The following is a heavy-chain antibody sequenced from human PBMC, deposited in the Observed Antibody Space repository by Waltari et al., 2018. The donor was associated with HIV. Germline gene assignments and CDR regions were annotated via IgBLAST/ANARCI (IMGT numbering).Heavy chain of an antibody. CDR2: IKTQADGETT. Sequence: EVQLVASGGVLIKPGGSLRLSCAASGLTFRNAWMSWVRQAPGKGLEWVASIKTQADGETTDYAAPVQGRFTVSRDDARNTVYLQIDSLKTDDTAMYYCTTWMYWGPGTRVTVSS. CDR1: GLTFRNAW. V-gene: IGHV3-15*01. CDR3: TTWMY. D-gene: IGHD2-2*03. J-gene: IGHJ4*02.